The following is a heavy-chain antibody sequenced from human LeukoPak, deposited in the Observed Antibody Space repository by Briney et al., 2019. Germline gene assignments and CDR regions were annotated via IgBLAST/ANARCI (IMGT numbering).Heavy chain of an antibody. CDR3: ARCPRMTYYYGSGSYRAFEI. D-gene: IGHD3-10*01. CDR1: GGSFSGYY. Sequence: PSETLSLTCAVYGGSFSGYYWSWIRQPPGKGLEWIGEINHSGSTNYNPSLKSRVTISVDTSKNQFSLKLSSVTAADTAVYYCARCPRMTYYYGSGSYRAFEIWGQGTMVTVSS. CDR2: INHSGST. V-gene: IGHV4-34*01. J-gene: IGHJ3*02.